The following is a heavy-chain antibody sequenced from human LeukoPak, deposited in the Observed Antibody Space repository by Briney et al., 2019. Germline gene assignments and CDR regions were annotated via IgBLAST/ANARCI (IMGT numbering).Heavy chain of an antibody. D-gene: IGHD3-10*01. CDR1: GFTVSNYG. V-gene: IGHV3-48*02. CDR2: ISRSSDTI. J-gene: IGHJ4*02. Sequence: QTGGSLRLSCTASGFTVSNYGLTWVRQAPGKGLEWVSYISRSSDTIYYADSVKGRFTISRDNAKNSLYLQMNSLRDEDTAVYYCAGDLTTMVRGLPLDYWGQGTLVTVSS. CDR3: AGDLTTMVRGLPLDY.